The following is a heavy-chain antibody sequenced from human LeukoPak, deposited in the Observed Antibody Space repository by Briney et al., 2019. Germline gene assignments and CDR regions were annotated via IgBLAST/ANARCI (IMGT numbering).Heavy chain of an antibody. J-gene: IGHJ6*03. CDR2: IRYDGSNK. D-gene: IGHD4/OR15-4a*01. CDR1: GFTFSSYG. CDR3: TRTMVADYYYYYYMDV. V-gene: IGHV3-30*02. Sequence: GGSLRLSCAASGFTFSSYGMHWVRQAPGKGLEWVAFIRYDGSNKYYADSVKGRFTISRDNSKNTAYLQMNSLKTEDTAVYYCTRTMVADYYYYYYMDVWGKGTTVTVSS.